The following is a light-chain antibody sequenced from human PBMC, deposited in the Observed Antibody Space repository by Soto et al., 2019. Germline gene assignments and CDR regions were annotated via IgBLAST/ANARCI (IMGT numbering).Light chain of an antibody. CDR2: VGSGGIVG. V-gene: IGLV9-49*01. Sequence: QAVVTQPPSASASLGASVTLTCTLSSGYNNYKVDWYQQRPGKGPRFVMRVGSGGIVGSKGDGIPDRFSVLGSGLDRYLTIENIQEEDESDYHCGADHGSGSNFVYVFGTGTKVTVL. CDR3: GADHGSGSNFVYV. J-gene: IGLJ1*01. CDR1: SGYNNYK.